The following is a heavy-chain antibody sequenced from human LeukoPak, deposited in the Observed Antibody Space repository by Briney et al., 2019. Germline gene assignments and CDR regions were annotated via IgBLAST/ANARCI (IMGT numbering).Heavy chain of an antibody. CDR3: ARSLPYCSGGSCPTDY. Sequence: GSLRLSCAASGFTFSNYEMNWVRRAPGRGLEWVSYISSSGSTIYYTDSVTGRFTISRDNAKNSLYLQMNGLRAEDTAFYYCARSLPYCSGGSCPTDYWGQGTLVTVSS. V-gene: IGHV3-48*03. D-gene: IGHD2-15*01. CDR1: GFTFSNYE. CDR2: ISSSGSTI. J-gene: IGHJ4*02.